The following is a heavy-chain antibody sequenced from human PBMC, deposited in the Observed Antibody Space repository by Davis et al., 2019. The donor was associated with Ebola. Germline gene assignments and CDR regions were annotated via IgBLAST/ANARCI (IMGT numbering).Heavy chain of an antibody. CDR1: GYSFTSYW. Sequence: GGSLRLSCKGSGYSFTSYWIGWVRQMPGKGLEWMGIIYPGDSDTRYSPSFQGQVTISADKSISTAYLQWSSLKASDTAMYYCARVTTIFGVVRNYFDYWGQGTLVTVSS. V-gene: IGHV5-51*01. D-gene: IGHD3-3*01. CDR3: ARVTTIFGVVRNYFDY. CDR2: IYPGDSDT. J-gene: IGHJ4*02.